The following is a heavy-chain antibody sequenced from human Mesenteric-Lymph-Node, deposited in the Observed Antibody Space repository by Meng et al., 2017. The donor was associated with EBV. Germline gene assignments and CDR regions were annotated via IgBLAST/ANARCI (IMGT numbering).Heavy chain of an antibody. CDR1: GGSFSGFY. Sequence: VEVPRGGAGLLKPAATLSLTCAGYGGSFSGFYWGWVRQAPGKGLEWIGEMNNGGTSNYNPSLESRVTISVDPSKNQFSLNLRSVTAADTAVYYCARVKPSIWFGELFYYFDYWGPGILVTVSS. CDR3: ARVKPSIWFGELFYYFDY. V-gene: IGHV4-34*01. D-gene: IGHD3-10*01. J-gene: IGHJ4*02. CDR2: MNNGGTS.